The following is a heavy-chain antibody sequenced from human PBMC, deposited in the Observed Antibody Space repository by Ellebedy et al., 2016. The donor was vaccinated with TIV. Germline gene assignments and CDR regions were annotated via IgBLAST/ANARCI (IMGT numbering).Heavy chain of an antibody. V-gene: IGHV3-66*01. Sequence: GESLKISCAASGFTVSSNYMSWVRQAPGKGLEWVSVIYSGGSTYYADSVKGRFTISRDNSKNTLYLQMNSLRAEDTAVNYCAREYADGMDVWGQGTTVTVSS. CDR3: AREYADGMDV. J-gene: IGHJ6*02. CDR1: GFTVSSNY. CDR2: IYSGGST.